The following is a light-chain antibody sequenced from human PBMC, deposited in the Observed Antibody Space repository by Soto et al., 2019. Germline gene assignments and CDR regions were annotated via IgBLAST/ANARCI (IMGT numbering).Light chain of an antibody. CDR2: QTS. Sequence: EIFLTQSPATLSSFPGDRVTLSCRASQYINTRLAWYQHRPGQAPRLLIYQTSIRAAGIPARFSASGSGTDFTLTISDVQPEDFALYYCHQRQSWPRTFGQGTKV. CDR3: HQRQSWPRT. V-gene: IGKV3-11*01. J-gene: IGKJ1*01. CDR1: QYINTR.